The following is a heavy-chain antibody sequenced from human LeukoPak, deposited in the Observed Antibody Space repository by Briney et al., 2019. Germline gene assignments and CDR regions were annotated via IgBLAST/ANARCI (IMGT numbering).Heavy chain of an antibody. J-gene: IGHJ4*02. Sequence: WGSLTLSCAASGFTFSSYAMSWVRHAPGPGLELVSTLSGSGASTSYADSVKGRFTISRDNSKNTLYLQMNSLRAEDTARYYCAKQKGYCSGGSCYYSDYWGQGTLVTVSS. V-gene: IGHV3-23*01. D-gene: IGHD2-15*01. CDR1: GFTFSSYA. CDR3: AKQKGYCSGGSCYYSDY. CDR2: LSGSGAST.